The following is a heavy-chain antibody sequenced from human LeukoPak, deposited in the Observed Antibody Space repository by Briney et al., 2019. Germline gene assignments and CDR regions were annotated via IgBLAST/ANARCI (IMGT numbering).Heavy chain of an antibody. CDR1: GFTFSSYA. J-gene: IGHJ3*02. D-gene: IGHD5-18*01. CDR3: AKEGLVDTAPTDASDI. V-gene: IGHV3-23*01. Sequence: GGSLRLSCAASGFTFSSYAMSWVRQAPGKGLEWVSAISGSGGSTYYADSVKGRFTISRDNSKNTLYLQMNSLRAEDTAVYYCAKEGLVDTAPTDASDIWGQGTMVTVSS. CDR2: ISGSGGST.